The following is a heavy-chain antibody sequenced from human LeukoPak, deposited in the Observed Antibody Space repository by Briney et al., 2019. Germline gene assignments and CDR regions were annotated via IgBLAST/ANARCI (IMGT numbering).Heavy chain of an antibody. CDR2: ISSSSYI. CDR1: GFTFSSYS. CDR3: AKDRSSSWSIDAFDI. V-gene: IGHV3-21*04. Sequence: GGSLRLSCAASGFTFSSYSMNWVRQAPGKGLEWVSSISSSSYIYYADSVKGRFTISRDNAKNSLYLQMNSLRAEDTAVYYCAKDRSSSWSIDAFDIWGQGTMVTVSS. D-gene: IGHD6-13*01. J-gene: IGHJ3*02.